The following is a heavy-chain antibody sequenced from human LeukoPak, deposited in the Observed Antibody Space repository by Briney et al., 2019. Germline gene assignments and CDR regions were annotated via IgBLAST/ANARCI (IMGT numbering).Heavy chain of an antibody. Sequence: KSSQTLSLTCTVSGGSISSGGYYWSWIRQHPGKGLEWIGYIYYSGSTYYNPSLKSRVTISVDTSKNQFSLKLSSVTAADTAVYYCARAIVVPAAMHFINAFDIWGQGTMVTVSS. CDR3: ARAIVVPAAMHFINAFDI. CDR2: IYYSGST. D-gene: IGHD2-2*01. J-gene: IGHJ3*02. CDR1: GGSISSGGYY. V-gene: IGHV4-30-4*08.